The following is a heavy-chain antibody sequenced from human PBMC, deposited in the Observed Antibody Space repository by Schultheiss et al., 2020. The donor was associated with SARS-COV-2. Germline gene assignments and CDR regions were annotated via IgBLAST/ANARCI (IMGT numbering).Heavy chain of an antibody. CDR2: INSDGSST. J-gene: IGHJ4*02. Sequence: GESLKISCAASGFTFSSYAMSWVRQAPGKGLVWVSRINSDGSSTSYADSVKGRFTISRDNAKNTLYLQMNSLRAEDTAVYYCARDRAIGEHFDYWGQGTLVTVSS. V-gene: IGHV3-74*01. CDR3: ARDRAIGEHFDY. D-gene: IGHD2-21*01. CDR1: GFTFSSYA.